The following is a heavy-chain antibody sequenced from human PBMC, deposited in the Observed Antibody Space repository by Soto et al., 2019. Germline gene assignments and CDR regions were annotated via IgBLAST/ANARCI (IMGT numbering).Heavy chain of an antibody. D-gene: IGHD6-13*01. CDR2: IDPSDSYT. CDR1: GYSFTSYW. J-gene: IGHJ6*02. Sequence: PGESLKISCKGSGYSFTSYWISWVRQMPGKGLEWMGRIDPSDSYTNYSPSFQGHVTISADKSISTAYLQWSSLKASGTAMYYCAIASIAAAGDYYYYYGMDVWGQGTTVTVSS. V-gene: IGHV5-10-1*01. CDR3: AIASIAAAGDYYYYYGMDV.